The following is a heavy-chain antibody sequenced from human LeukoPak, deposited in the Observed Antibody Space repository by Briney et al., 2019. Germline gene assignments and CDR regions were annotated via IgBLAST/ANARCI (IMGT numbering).Heavy chain of an antibody. CDR3: ETDGGIRYFDWLFNDY. J-gene: IGHJ4*02. Sequence: GGSLRLSCAASGFTFSSYSMNWVRQAPGKGLEWFSSISSSSSYIYYADSVKGRFTISRDNAKNSLYLQMNSLRAEDTAVFFCETDGGIRYFDWLFNDYWGQGTLVTVSS. CDR1: GFTFSSYS. V-gene: IGHV3-21*01. CDR2: ISSSSSYI. D-gene: IGHD3-9*01.